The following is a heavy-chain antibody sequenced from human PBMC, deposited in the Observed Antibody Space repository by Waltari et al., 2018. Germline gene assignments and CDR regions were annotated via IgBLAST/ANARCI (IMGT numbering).Heavy chain of an antibody. J-gene: IGHJ5*02. CDR2: IYYSGST. CDR3: ARGGYCLGANCYIWFNP. Sequence: QVQLQESGPGLVKPSETLSLTCPVSGGSISSYYWSWIRQPPGKGLEWIGYIYYSGSTNYNPSLKSRVSISLDTSQNQFSLKLNSVTADDTATYYCARGGYCLGANCYIWFNPWGQGTLVTVSS. CDR1: GGSISSYY. D-gene: IGHD2-2*03. V-gene: IGHV4-59*12.